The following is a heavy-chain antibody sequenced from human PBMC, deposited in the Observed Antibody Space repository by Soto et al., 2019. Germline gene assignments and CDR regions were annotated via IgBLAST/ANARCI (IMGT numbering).Heavy chain of an antibody. CDR3: ARDNRGGIGWPFPTDY. Sequence: EVQLVESGGGLVQPGGSLRLSCAASGFSVNINYMTWVRQAPGKGLEWVSVIYSDGATYYADSVKGRFTISRQNCKNTAYLKINSLEAKDTGVYYCARDNRGGIGWPFPTDYGGKATLVTVAS. CDR1: GFSVNINY. J-gene: IGHJ4*02. D-gene: IGHD3-10*01. V-gene: IGHV3-53*04. CDR2: IYSDGAT.